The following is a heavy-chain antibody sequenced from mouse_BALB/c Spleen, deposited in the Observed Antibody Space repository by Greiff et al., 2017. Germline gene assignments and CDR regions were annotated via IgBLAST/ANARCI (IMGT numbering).Heavy chain of an antibody. Sequence: EVMLVESGGGLVKPGGSLKLSCAASGFTFSSYTMSWVRQTPEKRLEWVATISSGGGNTYYPDSVKGRFTISRDNAKNNLYLQMSSLRSEDTALYYCARMITALYYFDYWGQGTTLTVSS. D-gene: IGHD2-4*01. CDR2: ISSGGGNT. J-gene: IGHJ2*01. V-gene: IGHV5-9*03. CDR3: ARMITALYYFDY. CDR1: GFTFSSYT.